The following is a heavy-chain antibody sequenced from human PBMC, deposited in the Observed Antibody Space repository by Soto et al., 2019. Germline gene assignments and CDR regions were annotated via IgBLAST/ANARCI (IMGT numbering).Heavy chain of an antibody. CDR1: GFTFSSYG. Sequence: QVQLVESGGGVVQPGRSLRLSCAASGFTFSSYGMHWVRQAPGKGLEWVAVIWYDGSNKYYADSVKGRFTISRDNSKNTLYLQMNSLRAEDTAVYYCARDRETHSIAAAGTFDYWGQGTLVTVSS. CDR2: IWYDGSNK. V-gene: IGHV3-33*01. D-gene: IGHD6-13*01. CDR3: ARDRETHSIAAAGTFDY. J-gene: IGHJ4*02.